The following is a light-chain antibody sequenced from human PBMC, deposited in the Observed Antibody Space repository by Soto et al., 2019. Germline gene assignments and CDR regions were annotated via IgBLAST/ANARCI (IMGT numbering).Light chain of an antibody. CDR2: SAS. CDR3: QQYGSSKVT. J-gene: IGKJ3*01. CDR1: QSVSSSY. V-gene: IGKV3-20*01. Sequence: EIVLTQSPGTPSLSPGERATLSCRASQSVSSSYLAWYQQKPGQAPRLLIYSASSRATGIPDRFSGSGSGTDFTLTISRLEPEDFAVYYCQQYGSSKVTFGPGTKVDIK.